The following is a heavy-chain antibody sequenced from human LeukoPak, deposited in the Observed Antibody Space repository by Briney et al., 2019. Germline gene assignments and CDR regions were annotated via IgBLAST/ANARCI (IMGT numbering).Heavy chain of an antibody. CDR3: VTYYFDSSGPKKNY. CDR1: GFTFSSYW. D-gene: IGHD3-22*01. CDR2: INHSGST. V-gene: IGHV4-34*08. Sequence: GSLRLSCAASGFTFSSYWMNWARQPPGKGLEWIGEINHSGSTNYNPSLKSRVTISVDTSKKQFSLKLSSVTAADTAVYYCVTYYFDSSGPKKNYWGQGTLVTVSS. J-gene: IGHJ4*02.